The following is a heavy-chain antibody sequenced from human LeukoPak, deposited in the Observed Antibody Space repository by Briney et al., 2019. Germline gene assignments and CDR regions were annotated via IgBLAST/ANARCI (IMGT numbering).Heavy chain of an antibody. J-gene: IGHJ4*02. Sequence: GGSLRLSCAASGFTFKSYTMNWVRQAPGKGLEWVSYISGSGSIKKYADSVKGRFTVSRDNAKNSLYLQMNNLRAEDTAVYYCARDADYSSSSDFDYWGQGTLVTVSS. CDR3: ARDADYSSSSDFDY. CDR1: GFTFKSYT. CDR2: ISGSGSIK. V-gene: IGHV3-48*04. D-gene: IGHD6-6*01.